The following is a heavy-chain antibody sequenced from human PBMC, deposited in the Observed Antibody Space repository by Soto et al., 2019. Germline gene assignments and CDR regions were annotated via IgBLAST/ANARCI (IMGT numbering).Heavy chain of an antibody. CDR2: MNPNSGKT. Sequence: GASVKVSCKASGYTFTSYDINWVRQATGQGLEWMGRMNPNSGKTSYAQKFQGRVTKTRNTSISTAYKELSSLRSEDTAVYYSARAKQHLENPSGYYYYYMDVWGKGTTVTVSS. CDR3: ARAKQHLENPSGYYYYYMDV. J-gene: IGHJ6*03. V-gene: IGHV1-8*01. CDR1: GYTFTSYD. D-gene: IGHD6-13*01.